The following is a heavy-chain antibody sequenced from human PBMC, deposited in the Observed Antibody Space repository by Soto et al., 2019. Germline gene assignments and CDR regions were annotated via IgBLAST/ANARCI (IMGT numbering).Heavy chain of an antibody. V-gene: IGHV1-69*01. Sequence: QVQLVQSGAEVKKPGSSVKVSCKASGGTFSSYAISWVRQAPGQGLEWMGGIIPIFGTANYAQKFQGRVTITADESTSTAYMELSSLRSEDTAVYYCARVNTRGSGTGWNDYYYYGMDVWGQGTTVTVSS. D-gene: IGHD3-10*01. J-gene: IGHJ6*02. CDR1: GGTFSSYA. CDR3: ARVNTRGSGTGWNDYYYYGMDV. CDR2: IIPIFGTA.